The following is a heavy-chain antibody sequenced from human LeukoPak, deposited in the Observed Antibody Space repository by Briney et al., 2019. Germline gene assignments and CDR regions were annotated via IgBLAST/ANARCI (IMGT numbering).Heavy chain of an antibody. Sequence: GGSLRLSCAASGFTFSSYAMHWVRQAPGKGLEWVAVISYDGSNKYYADSVKGRFTISRDNSKNTLYLQMNSLRAEDTAVYYCARDLRGTAMVTRYLDYWGQGTLVTVSS. CDR1: GFTFSSYA. CDR2: ISYDGSNK. CDR3: ARDLRGTAMVTRYLDY. D-gene: IGHD5-18*01. V-gene: IGHV3-30-3*01. J-gene: IGHJ4*02.